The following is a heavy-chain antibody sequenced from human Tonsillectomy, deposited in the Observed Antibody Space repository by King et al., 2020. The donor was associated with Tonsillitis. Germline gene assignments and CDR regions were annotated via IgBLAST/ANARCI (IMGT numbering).Heavy chain of an antibody. CDR3: AKDFETTGTTGWFDP. D-gene: IGHD1-1*01. CDR1: GFTFSSYG. CDR2: IRYDGSNK. Sequence: VQLVESGGGVVQPGGSLRLSCAASGFTFSSYGMHWVRQAPGKGLEWVGFIRYDGSNKYYADSVKGRFTISRDNSKNTLYLQMNSLRAEDTAVYYCAKDFETTGTTGWFDPWGQGTLVTVSS. V-gene: IGHV3-30*02. J-gene: IGHJ5*02.